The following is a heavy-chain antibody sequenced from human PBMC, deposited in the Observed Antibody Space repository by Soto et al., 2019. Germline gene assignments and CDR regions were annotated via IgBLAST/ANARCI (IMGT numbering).Heavy chain of an antibody. D-gene: IGHD6-6*01. CDR1: GGSISSYY. V-gene: IGHV4-59*01. J-gene: IGHJ4*02. CDR2: IYYSGST. CDR3: ARRSGYSSSLWYFDY. Sequence: SETLSLTCTVSGGSISSYYCSWIRQPPGKGLEWIGYIYYSGSTNYNPSLKSRVTISVDTSKNQFSLKLSSVTAADTAVYYCARRSGYSSSLWYFDYWGQGTLVTVS.